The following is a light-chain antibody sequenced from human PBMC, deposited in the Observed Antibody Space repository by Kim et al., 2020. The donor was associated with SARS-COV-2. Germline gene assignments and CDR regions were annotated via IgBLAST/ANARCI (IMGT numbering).Light chain of an antibody. J-gene: IGLJ2*01. V-gene: IGLV1-47*01. CDR1: SSNIAVNR. CDR3: ATWDDSLSGWV. Sequence: GRRLPIPCPGGSSNIAVNRVYWYQQSPGTAPKLLIYRNNKRPSGVPDRFSGSKSGTSASLAISGLRSEDEADYYCATWDDSLSGWVFGGGTQLTVL. CDR2: RNN.